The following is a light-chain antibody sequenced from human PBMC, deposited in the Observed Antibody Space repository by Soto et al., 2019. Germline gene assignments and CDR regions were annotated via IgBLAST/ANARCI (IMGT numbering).Light chain of an antibody. V-gene: IGKV3-11*01. CDR3: QQRSNWPPLT. CDR1: QCVSSY. Sequence: EIVLTQSPATLSLSPGERATLSCRASQCVSSYLAWYQQKPGQAPMLLIYDASNRATGIPARFSGSGSGTDFTLNISSLEPEDFAVYYCQQRSNWPPLTCGGGTKVEIK. CDR2: DAS. J-gene: IGKJ4*01.